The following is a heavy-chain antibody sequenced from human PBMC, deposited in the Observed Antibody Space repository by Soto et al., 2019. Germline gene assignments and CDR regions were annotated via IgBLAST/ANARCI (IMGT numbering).Heavy chain of an antibody. J-gene: IGHJ5*02. CDR3: AKGRGALTVVSNWFDP. V-gene: IGHV3-9*01. D-gene: IGHD3-22*01. Sequence: GGSLRLSCAAIGFTFEDHAMHWIRQVPGKGLEWVAGINWNSGITGYADSVKGRFTISRDNANNSLHLEMNSLKSEGTALYYCAKGRGALTVVSNWFDPWGQGTLVTVSS. CDR2: INWNSGIT. CDR1: GFTFEDHA.